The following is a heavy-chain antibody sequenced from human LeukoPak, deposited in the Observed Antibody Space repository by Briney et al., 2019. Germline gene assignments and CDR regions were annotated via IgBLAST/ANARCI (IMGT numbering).Heavy chain of an antibody. CDR2: ISDSTDYT. Sequence: GGSLRLSCAASGFTFSDYYMSWIRQAPGKGLECVSYISDSTDYTNYADSVKGRFTISRDNARNSLYLQMNSLRAEDTAMYYCARGHRWFDPWGQGTLVTVSS. CDR1: GFTFSDYY. V-gene: IGHV3-11*05. J-gene: IGHJ5*02. CDR3: ARGHRWFDP.